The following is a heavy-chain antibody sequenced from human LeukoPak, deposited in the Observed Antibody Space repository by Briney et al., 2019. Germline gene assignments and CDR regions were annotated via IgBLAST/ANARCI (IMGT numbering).Heavy chain of an antibody. CDR1: GGTFSSYA. D-gene: IGHD2-15*01. J-gene: IGHJ6*03. CDR3: TRHYPSCSGGSCQYYMDV. Sequence: SVKVSCKASGGTFSSYAISWVRQAPGQGLEWMGGIIPIFGTANYAQKFQGRVTITADESTSTAYMELSSLKTEDTAVYYCTRHYPSCSGGSCQYYMDVWGKGTTVTVSS. CDR2: IIPIFGTA. V-gene: IGHV1-69*13.